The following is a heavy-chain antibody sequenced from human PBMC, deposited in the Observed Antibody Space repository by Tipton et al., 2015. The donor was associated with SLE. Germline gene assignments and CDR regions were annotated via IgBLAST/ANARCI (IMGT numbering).Heavy chain of an antibody. J-gene: IGHJ4*02. CDR1: GGFISSYY. Sequence: TLSLTCTVSGGFISSYYWSWIRQTPGKGLEWIGYINYSGTTTYEPSLKSRVSISVDTSNNEFSLNLNSATAADTGVYYCARGVAFDSWGRGTLVTVSS. V-gene: IGHV4-59*01. CDR3: ARGVAFDS. CDR2: INYSGTT.